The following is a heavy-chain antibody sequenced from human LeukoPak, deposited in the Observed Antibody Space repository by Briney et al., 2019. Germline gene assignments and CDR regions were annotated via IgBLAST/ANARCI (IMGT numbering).Heavy chain of an antibody. D-gene: IGHD5-12*01. CDR1: GFTFSHYG. J-gene: IGHJ5*02. Sequence: GALRLSCAASGFTFSHYGMHWVRQAPGKGLEWVAFTRYDESLKYYAGSVRGRFTISRDNSKNTLYLQMNSLRAEDTAVYYCASSGYDPTTENWFDPWGQGTLVTVSS. V-gene: IGHV3-30*02. CDR2: TRYDESLK. CDR3: ASSGYDPTTENWFDP.